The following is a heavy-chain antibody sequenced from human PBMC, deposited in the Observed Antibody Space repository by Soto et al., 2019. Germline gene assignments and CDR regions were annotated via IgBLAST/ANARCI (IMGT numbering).Heavy chain of an antibody. CDR2: IRGSGGST. V-gene: IGHV3-23*01. CDR1: GFTFSSYA. Sequence: EVQLLESGGGLVQPGGSLRLSCAASGFTFSSYAMSWVRQAPGKGLEWVSAIRGSGGSTYYADSVKGRFTISRDNSKNTVYLQMNSLRAEDTAVYYCAKRGWLVHFAAFDIWGQGTMVTVS. J-gene: IGHJ3*02. CDR3: AKRGWLVHFAAFDI. D-gene: IGHD6-19*01.